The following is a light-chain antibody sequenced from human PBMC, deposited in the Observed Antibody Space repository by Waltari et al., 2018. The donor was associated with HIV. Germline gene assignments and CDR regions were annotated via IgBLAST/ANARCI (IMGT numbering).Light chain of an antibody. CDR3: AAWDVPLNGPV. V-gene: IGLV1-44*01. J-gene: IGLJ2*01. CDR1: SPNIGSTT. CDR2: YNN. Sequence: QSVLPQPPSPSGTPGPRVTISCSGSSPNIGSTTVHWYQQFPGTAPKLLIYYNNQRPSGVPDRFSGSKSGTSASLAISGLQSEDEADYYCAAWDVPLNGPVFGGGTKLTVL.